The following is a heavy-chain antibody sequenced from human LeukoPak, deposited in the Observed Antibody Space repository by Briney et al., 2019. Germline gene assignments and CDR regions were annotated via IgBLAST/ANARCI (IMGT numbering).Heavy chain of an antibody. Sequence: PGGSLRLSCAASGFTVSSNYMTWVRQAPGKGLEWVSAISGSGDSTYYADSVKGRFTTSRDNSKNTLYLQMNSLRADDTAVYYCAKDQGYYGSGSYKEYFQHWGQGTLVTVSS. CDR2: ISGSGDST. D-gene: IGHD3-10*01. CDR1: GFTVSSNY. CDR3: AKDQGYYGSGSYKEYFQH. V-gene: IGHV3-23*01. J-gene: IGHJ1*01.